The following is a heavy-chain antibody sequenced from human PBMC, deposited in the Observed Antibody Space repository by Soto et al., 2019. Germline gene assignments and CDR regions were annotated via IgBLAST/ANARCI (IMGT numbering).Heavy chain of an antibody. CDR1: GYTFNNYF. CDR3: ARDLVPIWNYVGLAPGAQHWFDP. D-gene: IGHD1-7*01. J-gene: IGHJ5*02. Sequence: QVQLVQSGAEVRKPGASVKVSCKASGYTFNNYFMHWVRQAPAQGLEWMGVITPSSGSTTYSQRCQGRLTMTRDTSTSTVDMELRSLRSEDTAVYFCARDLVPIWNYVGLAPGAQHWFDPWGQGTLVTVSS. CDR2: ITPSSGST. V-gene: IGHV1-46*02.